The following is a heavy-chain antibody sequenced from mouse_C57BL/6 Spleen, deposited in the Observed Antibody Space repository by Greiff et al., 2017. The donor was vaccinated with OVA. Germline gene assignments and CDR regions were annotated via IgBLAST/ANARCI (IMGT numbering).Heavy chain of an antibody. D-gene: IGHD1-1*01. CDR2: ISYDGSN. J-gene: IGHJ1*03. CDR3: ARSSYYEAWYFDV. CDR1: GYSITSGYY. V-gene: IGHV3-6*01. Sequence: DVHLVESGPGLVKPSQSLSLTCSVTGYSITSGYYWNWIRQFPGNKLEWMGYISYDGSNNYNPSLKNRISITRDTSKNQFFLKLNSVTTEDTATYYCARSSYYEAWYFDVWGTGTTVTVSS.